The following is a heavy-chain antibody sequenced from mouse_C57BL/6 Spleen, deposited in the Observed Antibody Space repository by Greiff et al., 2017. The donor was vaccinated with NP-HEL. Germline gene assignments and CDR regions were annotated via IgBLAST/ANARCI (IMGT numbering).Heavy chain of an antibody. D-gene: IGHD3-3*01. J-gene: IGHJ2*01. Sequence: QVHVKQPGAELVQPGASVKLSCKASGYTFTNYWMHWVRQRPGRGLEWIGRIDSNRGGTKYNEKINSKATLTVDKPSSTAYMQLSSLTSEDSAVYYCARVGIQGFDYWGQGTTLTVSS. V-gene: IGHV1-72*01. CDR1: GYTFTNYW. CDR3: ARVGIQGFDY. CDR2: IDSNRGGT.